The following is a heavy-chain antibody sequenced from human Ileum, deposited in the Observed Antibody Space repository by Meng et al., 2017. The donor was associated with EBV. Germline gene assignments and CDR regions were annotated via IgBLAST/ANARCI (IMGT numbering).Heavy chain of an antibody. CDR2: IYHSGST. V-gene: IGHV4-4*02. Sequence: VLLHESLPGRVKPSWTLSLSCSVSGGYISSSNWWSWVRQPPGKGLEWIGEIYHSGSTNYNPSLKSRVTISVDKSKNQFSLKLSSVTAADTAVYYCAREVAAAGGFDYWGQGTLVTVSS. J-gene: IGHJ4*02. CDR1: GGYISSSNW. D-gene: IGHD6-13*01. CDR3: AREVAAAGGFDY.